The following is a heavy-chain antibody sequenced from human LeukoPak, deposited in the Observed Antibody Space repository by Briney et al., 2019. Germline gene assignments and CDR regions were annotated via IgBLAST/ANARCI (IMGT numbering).Heavy chain of an antibody. J-gene: IGHJ4*02. CDR2: IYHSGST. V-gene: IGHV4-39*07. CDR3: ARDLPYCSGGSCSYYFDY. Sequence: SETLSLTCTVSGGSISSSSYYWGWIRQPPGKGLEWIGYIYHSGSTYYNPSLKSRVTISVDRSKNQFSLKLSSVTAADTAVYYCARDLPYCSGGSCSYYFDYWGQGTLVTVSS. D-gene: IGHD2-15*01. CDR1: GGSISSSSYY.